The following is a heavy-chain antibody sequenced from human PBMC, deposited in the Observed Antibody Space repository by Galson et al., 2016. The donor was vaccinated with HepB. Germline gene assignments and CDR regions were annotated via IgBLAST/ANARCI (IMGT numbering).Heavy chain of an antibody. V-gene: IGHV1-69*04. D-gene: IGHD2-21*01. CDR2: IIPVLDIT. J-gene: IGHJ6*02. Sequence: SVKVSCKASGGTFSAYTINWVRQAPGQGLQWMGRIIPVLDITNYAHTFQDRVAITADKSTTTAYLELKSLRSDDTAVSHCARDVNTAVVSRNYYYGMDVWGQGTTVTVSS. CDR3: ARDVNTAVVSRNYYYGMDV. CDR1: GGTFSAYT.